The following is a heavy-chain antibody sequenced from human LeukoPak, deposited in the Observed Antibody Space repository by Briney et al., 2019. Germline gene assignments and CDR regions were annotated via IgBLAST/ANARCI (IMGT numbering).Heavy chain of an antibody. J-gene: IGHJ4*02. V-gene: IGHV4-39*07. D-gene: IGHD6-13*01. CDR3: ARDEDTGTAPFDY. Sequence: SETLSLTCTVSGGSISSSSYYWGWIRQPPGKGLEWIGSIYYSGSTYYNPSLKSRVTISVDTSKNQSFLKLSSVTAADTAVYYCARDEDTGTAPFDYWGQGTLVTVSS. CDR2: IYYSGST. CDR1: GGSISSSSYY.